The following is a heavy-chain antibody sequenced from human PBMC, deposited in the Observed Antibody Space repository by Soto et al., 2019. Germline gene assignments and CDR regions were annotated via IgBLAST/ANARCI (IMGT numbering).Heavy chain of an antibody. Sequence: PGGSLRLSCAASGFTFSSYSMNWVRQAPGKGLEWVSYISSSSSTIYYADSVKGRFTISRDNAKNSLYLQMNSLRAEDTAVYYCARDRPSTVVTPAFDIWGQGTMVTVSS. CDR2: ISSSSSTI. D-gene: IGHD4-17*01. V-gene: IGHV3-48*01. CDR3: ARDRPSTVVTPAFDI. J-gene: IGHJ3*02. CDR1: GFTFSSYS.